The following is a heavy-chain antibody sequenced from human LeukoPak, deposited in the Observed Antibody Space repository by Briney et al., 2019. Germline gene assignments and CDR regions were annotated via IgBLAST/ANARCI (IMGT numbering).Heavy chain of an antibody. V-gene: IGHV1-2*02. CDR2: INPNSGGT. D-gene: IGHD2-15*01. Sequence: ASVKVSCKASGYTFTGYYMHWVRQAPGQGLEWMGWINPNSGGTNYAQKFQGRVTMTRDTSISTAYMELSSLRSDDTAVYYCVRGYCSGSSCYPEGSYWGQGTLVTVSS. CDR3: VRGYCSGSSCYPEGSY. CDR1: GYTFTGYY. J-gene: IGHJ4*02.